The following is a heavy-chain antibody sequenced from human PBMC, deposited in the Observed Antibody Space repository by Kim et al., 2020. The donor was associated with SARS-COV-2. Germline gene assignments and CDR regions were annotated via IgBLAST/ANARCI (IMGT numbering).Heavy chain of an antibody. V-gene: IGHV4-39*02. J-gene: IGHJ5*02. CDR1: GGSISSSSYY. CDR2: IYYSGST. D-gene: IGHD6-13*01. CDR3: ARPYSSSSNWFDP. Sequence: SETLSLTCTVSGGSISSSSYYWGWIRQPPGKGLEWIGSIYYSGSTYYNPSLKSRVTISVDTSKNHLSLKLSSVTAADTAVYYCARPYSSSSNWFDPCGQGALVTVSS.